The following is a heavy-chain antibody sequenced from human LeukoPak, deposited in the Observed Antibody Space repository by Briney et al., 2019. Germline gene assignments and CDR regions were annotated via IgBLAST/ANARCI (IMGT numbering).Heavy chain of an antibody. Sequence: EGSLRLSCVVSGFSFSSYSMIWVRQAPGKGLQWVANLNKDGSETKSVDSVKGRFTISRDNAKNSLYLQMNSLRAEDAAVYYCGRHRSGSGTYFIDYWGQGTLVSVSS. J-gene: IGHJ4*02. V-gene: IGHV3-7*01. CDR2: LNKDGSET. CDR3: GRHRSGSGTYFIDY. D-gene: IGHD3-10*01. CDR1: GFSFSSYS.